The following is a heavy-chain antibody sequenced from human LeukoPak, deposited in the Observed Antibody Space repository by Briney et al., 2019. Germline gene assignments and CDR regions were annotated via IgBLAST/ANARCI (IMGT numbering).Heavy chain of an antibody. Sequence: GGSLRLSCAVSGFIFSSYRMNWVRQAPGKGLEWVAYISSGGTTIHYADSVKGRFTISRDDAENSLYLQMSSLRVEDTAVYYCVRDGARIDGHYWGQGTLVTVSS. CDR2: ISSGGTTI. V-gene: IGHV3-48*03. J-gene: IGHJ4*02. D-gene: IGHD2-15*01. CDR1: GFIFSSYR. CDR3: VRDGARIDGHY.